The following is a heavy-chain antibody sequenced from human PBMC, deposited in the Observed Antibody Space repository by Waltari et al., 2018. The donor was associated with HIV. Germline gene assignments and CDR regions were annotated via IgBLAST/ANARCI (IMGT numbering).Heavy chain of an antibody. CDR3: ASRYGYSSGWYGGDY. CDR2: IYYSGST. D-gene: IGHD6-19*01. Sequence: QLQLQESGPGLVKPSETLSLTCTVSGGSISSSSYYWGWIRQPPGKGLEWIGSIYYSGSTYYNPALKSRVTISVDTSKNQFSLKLSSVTAADTAVYYCASRYGYSSGWYGGDYWGQGTLVTVSS. CDR1: GGSISSSSYY. J-gene: IGHJ4*02. V-gene: IGHV4-39*07.